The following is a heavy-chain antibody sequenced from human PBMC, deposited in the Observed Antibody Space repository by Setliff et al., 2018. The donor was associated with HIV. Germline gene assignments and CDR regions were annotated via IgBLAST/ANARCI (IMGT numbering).Heavy chain of an antibody. Sequence: GESLKISCKASGYTFNNYGVMWVRQAPGQGLEWMGWISGYGNRKYAQKFEGRLTVTTDTSTSTAYMELRTLRSDDTAVYFCASGRGIYGSGALEAYDIWGQGTMVTVSS. J-gene: IGHJ3*02. D-gene: IGHD3-10*01. CDR2: ISGYGNR. V-gene: IGHV1-18*01. CDR1: GYTFNNYG. CDR3: ASGRGIYGSGALEAYDI.